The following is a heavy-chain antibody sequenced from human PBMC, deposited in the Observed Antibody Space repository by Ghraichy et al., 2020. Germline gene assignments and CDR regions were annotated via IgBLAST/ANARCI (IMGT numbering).Heavy chain of an antibody. CDR3: AREIRLYYDFWSGYYEAPRFHMDV. Sequence: SETLSLTCTVSGGSVSSGSYYWSWIRQPPGKGLEWIGYIYYSGSTNYNPSLKSRVTISVDTAKNQFSLKLSSVTAADTAVYYCAREIRLYYDFWSGYYEAPRFHMDVWGKGTTVTVSS. CDR1: GGSVSSGSYY. CDR2: IYYSGST. J-gene: IGHJ6*03. V-gene: IGHV4-61*01. D-gene: IGHD3-3*01.